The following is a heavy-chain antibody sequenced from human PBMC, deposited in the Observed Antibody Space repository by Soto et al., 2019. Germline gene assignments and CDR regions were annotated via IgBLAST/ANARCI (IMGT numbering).Heavy chain of an antibody. D-gene: IGHD3-10*01. J-gene: IGHJ4*02. CDR1: CGSISSGGYS. CDR3: ARGSGSGSYFAIPYFDY. V-gene: IGHV4-30-2*01. Sequence: SETLSLTCAVSCGSISSGGYSWGWIRQPPGKGLEWIGYIYHSGSTYYNPSLKSRVTISVDRSKNQFSLKLSSVTAADTAVYYCARGSGSGSYFAIPYFDYWGQGTLVTVSS. CDR2: IYHSGST.